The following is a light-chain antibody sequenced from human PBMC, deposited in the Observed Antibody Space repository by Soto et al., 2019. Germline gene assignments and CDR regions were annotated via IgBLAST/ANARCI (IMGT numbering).Light chain of an antibody. CDR1: QSISSY. CDR3: QQSYSTPRT. J-gene: IGKJ1*01. CDR2: AAS. V-gene: IGKV1-39*01. Sequence: DLQMTQSPSSLSASVGDRVTITCRASQSISSYLNWYQQKPGKAPKLLIYAASSLQSGVTSRFTGSRSGTDFTLTIRSLQPEDSTTYYYQQSYSTPRTFAQGTKVEIK.